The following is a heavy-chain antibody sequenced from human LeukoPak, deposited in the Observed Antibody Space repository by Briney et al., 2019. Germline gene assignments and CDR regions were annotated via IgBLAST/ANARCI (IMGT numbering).Heavy chain of an antibody. CDR1: GFSFTDSA. V-gene: IGHV1-58*01. J-gene: IGHJ4*02. CDR2: IVVGSGNT. CDR3: ARDAVIVGYSSGWYCHY. D-gene: IGHD6-19*01. Sequence: SVKVSCKASGFSFTDSAVQWMRQARGQSPEWIGWIVVGSGNTNYAQKFQGRVTMTRDTSTSTVYMELSSLRSEDTAVYYCARDAVIVGYSSGWYCHYWGQGTLVTVSS.